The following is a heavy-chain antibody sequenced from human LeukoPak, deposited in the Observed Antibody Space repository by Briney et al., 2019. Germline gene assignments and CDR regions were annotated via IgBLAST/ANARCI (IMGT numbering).Heavy chain of an antibody. V-gene: IGHV3-23*01. Sequence: GGALRLSCAASGFTFNNYGMSWVRQAPGKGLEWVSGFSDSGGSTYYADSVKGRFTISRDNSKSTLYLQMNSLRAEDTAVYYCAKGNWNDVIYYYYYMDVWGKGTTVTISS. J-gene: IGHJ6*03. CDR2: FSDSGGST. CDR1: GFTFNNYG. D-gene: IGHD1-1*01. CDR3: AKGNWNDVIYYYYYMDV.